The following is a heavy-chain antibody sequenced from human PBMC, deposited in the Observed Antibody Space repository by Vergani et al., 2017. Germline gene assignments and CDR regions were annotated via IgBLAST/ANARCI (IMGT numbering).Heavy chain of an antibody. V-gene: IGHV4-61*02. J-gene: IGHJ4*02. D-gene: IGHD2-21*02. CDR2: IYTSGST. CDR1: GGSISSGSYY. CDR3: ARVCGGDCYSFDY. Sequence: QVQLQESGPGLVKPSQTLSLTCTVSGGSISSGSYYWSWIRQPAGKGLEWIGRIYTSGSTNYNPSLKSRVTISVDTSKNQFSLKLSSVTAADTAVYYCARVCGGDCYSFDYWGQGTLVTVSS.